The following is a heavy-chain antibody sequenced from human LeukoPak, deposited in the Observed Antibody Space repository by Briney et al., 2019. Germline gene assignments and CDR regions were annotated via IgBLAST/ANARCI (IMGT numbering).Heavy chain of an antibody. J-gene: IGHJ2*01. V-gene: IGHV3-11*01. CDR1: GFTFSDYY. CDR3: AKDYSSSSVWYFDL. CDR2: ISSSGSTI. Sequence: PGGSLRLSCAASGFTFSDYYMSWIRQAPGKGLEWVSYISSSGSTIYYADSVKGRFTISRDNSKNSLYLQMNSLRTEDTALYYCAKDYSSSSVWYFDLWGRGTLVTVSS. D-gene: IGHD6-6*01.